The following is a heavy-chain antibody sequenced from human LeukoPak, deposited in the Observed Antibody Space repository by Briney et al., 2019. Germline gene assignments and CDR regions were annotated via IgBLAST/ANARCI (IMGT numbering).Heavy chain of an antibody. Sequence: PGESLKISCKGSGYSFTSYWIGWVRQMPGKGLEWMGIIYPGDSDTRYSPSSQGQVTISADKSISTAYLQWSSLKASDTAMYYCARQATMVRGAGDYYYGMDVWGQGTTVTVSS. CDR2: IYPGDSDT. D-gene: IGHD3-10*01. V-gene: IGHV5-51*01. J-gene: IGHJ6*02. CDR3: ARQATMVRGAGDYYYGMDV. CDR1: GYSFTSYW.